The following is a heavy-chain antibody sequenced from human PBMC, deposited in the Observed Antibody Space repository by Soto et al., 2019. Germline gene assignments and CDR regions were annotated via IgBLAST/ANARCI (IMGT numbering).Heavy chain of an antibody. CDR2: IYGGGST. V-gene: IGHV3-53*01. CDR1: GFTVSSHY. J-gene: IGHJ5*02. D-gene: IGHD2-15*01. CDR3: AREGYCSGGSCYQGWFDP. Sequence: GGSLRLSCAASGFTVSSHYMSWVRQAPGKGLDWVSVIYGGGSTYYADSVKGRFTISRDNSKNTLYLQMNSLRAEDTAVYYCAREGYCSGGSCYQGWFDPWGQGTLVTVSS.